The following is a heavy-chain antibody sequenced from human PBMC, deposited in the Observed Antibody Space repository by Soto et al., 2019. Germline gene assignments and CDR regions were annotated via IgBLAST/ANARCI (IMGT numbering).Heavy chain of an antibody. V-gene: IGHV4-4*02. CDR1: GGSFTSNNW. D-gene: IGHD6-6*01. Sequence: SETLSLPCTVSGGSFTSNNWWTWVRQPPGQGLEWIGEIYWTGSTNYNPSLKSRVTISLDKSENQFSLKVTSLTAADTAVYYCASRETRTRRYYWGEGTGVTVS. CDR3: ASRETRTRRYY. J-gene: IGHJ4*02. CDR2: IYWTGST.